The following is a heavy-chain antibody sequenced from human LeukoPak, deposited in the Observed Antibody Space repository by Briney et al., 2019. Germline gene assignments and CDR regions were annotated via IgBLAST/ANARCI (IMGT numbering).Heavy chain of an antibody. Sequence: QPGGSLRLSCTASGFTFNTYWVNWVRQAPGKGLEWVSYISSSGSTIYYADSVKGRFTISRDNAKNSLYLQMNSLRAEDTAVYYCARDLRYFDWVFDYWGQGTLVTVSS. CDR3: ARDLRYFDWVFDY. J-gene: IGHJ4*02. CDR1: GFTFNTYW. CDR2: ISSSGSTI. V-gene: IGHV3-48*03. D-gene: IGHD3-9*01.